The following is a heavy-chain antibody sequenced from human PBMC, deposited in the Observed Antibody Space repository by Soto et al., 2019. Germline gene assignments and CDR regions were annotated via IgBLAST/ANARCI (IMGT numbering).Heavy chain of an antibody. CDR2: ISGSGGST. V-gene: IGHV3-23*01. D-gene: IGHD2-2*01. J-gene: IGHJ5*02. Sequence: GGSLRLSCAASGFTFSSYAMSWVRQAPGKGLEWVSAISGSGGSTYYADSVKGRFTISRDSSKNTLYLQMNSLRAEDTAVYYCAKNEDCSSTSCYDWFDPWGQGTLVTVSS. CDR1: GFTFSSYA. CDR3: AKNEDCSSTSCYDWFDP.